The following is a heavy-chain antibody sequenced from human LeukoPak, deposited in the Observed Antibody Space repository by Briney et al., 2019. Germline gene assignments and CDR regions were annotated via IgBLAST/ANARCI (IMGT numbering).Heavy chain of an antibody. J-gene: IGHJ6*04. CDR1: GPSFSGYY. V-gene: IGHV4-34*01. CDR3: ARGKVVPASIMNYYYGMDV. CDR2: INHSGSN. D-gene: IGHD2-2*02. Sequence: SETLSLARAVYGPSFSGYYWGWLRQPPGKGMEWLGEINHSGSNNYNPSLKSRVTISVDTSKNQFSLKLSSVTAADTAVYYCARGKVVPASIMNYYYGMDVWGKGTTVTVSS.